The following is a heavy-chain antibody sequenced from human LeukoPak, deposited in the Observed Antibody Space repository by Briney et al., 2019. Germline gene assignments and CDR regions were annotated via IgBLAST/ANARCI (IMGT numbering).Heavy chain of an antibody. D-gene: IGHD3-22*01. CDR3: ARDLDSSGYYYYYYHGMDV. CDR1: GGTFSSYA. CDR2: IIAIFGTA. Sequence: SVKVSCKASGGTFSSYAISWVRQAPGQGLECMGGIIAIFGTANYAQNCQRRVTITADESTSTAYMELSSLRSEDTAVYYVARDLDSSGYYYYYYHGMDVWGQGTTVTVSS. V-gene: IGHV1-69*13. J-gene: IGHJ6*02.